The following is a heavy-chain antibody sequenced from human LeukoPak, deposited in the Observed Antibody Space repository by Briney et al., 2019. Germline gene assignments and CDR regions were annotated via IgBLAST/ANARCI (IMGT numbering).Heavy chain of an antibody. CDR2: IFYSGST. CDR1: GGSISTSHYY. CDR3: ARDMINVGVRDY. D-gene: IGHD3-10*01. J-gene: IGHJ4*02. V-gene: IGHV4-39*07. Sequence: NPSETLSLTCTVSGGSISTSHYYWRSIRQPPGKGLEWIGNIFYSGSTYYSPARGSRVTISLGTPRNQFSLKLNSVTAADTAVYYCARDMINVGVRDYWGQGTLVTVSS.